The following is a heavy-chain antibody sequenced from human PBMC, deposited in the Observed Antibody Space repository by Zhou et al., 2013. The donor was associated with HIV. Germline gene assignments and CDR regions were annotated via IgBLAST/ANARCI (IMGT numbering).Heavy chain of an antibody. J-gene: IGHJ5*02. CDR2: IIPLFGTA. V-gene: IGHV1-69*05. D-gene: IGHD3-16*01. CDR1: GGTFNTYA. CDR3: ARIQTFWGGRRGFDP. Sequence: QVQLVQSGAEVKKPGSSVKVSCKASGGTFNTYAISWVRQAPGQGLEWMGGIIPLFGTANYAQKFQGRVTITTDESTSTAYMELSSLRSEDTAVYYCARIQTFWGGRRGFDPWGQGTLVTVSS.